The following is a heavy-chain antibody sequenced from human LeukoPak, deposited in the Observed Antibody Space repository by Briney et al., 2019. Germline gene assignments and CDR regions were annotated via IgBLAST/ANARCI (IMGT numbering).Heavy chain of an antibody. J-gene: IGHJ5*02. Sequence: GGSLRLSCAASGFTFSSYAMHWVRQAPGKGLEWVAIISYDGSNKYYADSVKGRFTISRDNSKNTLYLQMNSLRAEDTAVYYCAREGQTYYDILTGYYNTPVYNWFDPWGQGTLVTVYS. CDR1: GFTFSSYA. D-gene: IGHD3-9*01. V-gene: IGHV3-30*04. CDR3: AREGQTYYDILTGYYNTPVYNWFDP. CDR2: ISYDGSNK.